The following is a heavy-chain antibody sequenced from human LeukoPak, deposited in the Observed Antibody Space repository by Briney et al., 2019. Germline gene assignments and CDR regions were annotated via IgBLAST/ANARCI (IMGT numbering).Heavy chain of an antibody. CDR3: AINELLTPPYYYGMDV. J-gene: IGHJ6*02. V-gene: IGHV1-69*13. CDR1: GFTLTNYD. D-gene: IGHD3-10*01. Sequence: ASVKVSCKASGFTLTNYDINWVRQAPGQGLEWMGGIIPIFGTANYAQKFQGRVTITADESTSTAYMELSSLRSEDTAVYYCAINELLTPPYYYGMDVWGQGTTVAVSS. CDR2: IIPIFGTA.